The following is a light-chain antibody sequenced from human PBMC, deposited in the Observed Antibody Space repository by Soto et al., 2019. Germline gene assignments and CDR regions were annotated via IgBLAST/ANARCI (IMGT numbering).Light chain of an antibody. CDR2: EVS. CDR1: SSDVGGYNY. J-gene: IGLJ1*01. V-gene: IGLV2-8*01. Sequence: QSVLTQPPSASGSPGQSVTISCTGTSSDVGGYNYVSWYQQHPGKAPKVIIYEVSKRPSGVPDRFSGSKSGSTASLTVSGLQAEDEADYYCSSYAVNNLFVFGTGTQV. CDR3: SSYAVNNLFV.